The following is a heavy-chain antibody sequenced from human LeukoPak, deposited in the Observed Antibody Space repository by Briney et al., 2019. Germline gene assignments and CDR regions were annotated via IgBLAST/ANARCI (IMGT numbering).Heavy chain of an antibody. J-gene: IGHJ4*02. D-gene: IGHD2-15*01. CDR2: ISGSGGST. CDR1: GFTFSRYP. CDR3: AKGIGGIPRSAPDY. V-gene: IGHV3-23*01. Sequence: GGSLRLSCAASGFTFSRYPLNWVRQAPGKGLEWVSVISGSGGSTYYADSVKGRFTISRDNSKNTLYLQMNGLRAEDTAVYYCAKGIGGIPRSAPDYWGQGTLVTVSS.